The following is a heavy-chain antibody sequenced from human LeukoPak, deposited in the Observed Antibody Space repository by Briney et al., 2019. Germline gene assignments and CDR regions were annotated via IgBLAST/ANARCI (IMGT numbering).Heavy chain of an antibody. CDR3: ARGRVYLDF. CDR1: GASISSSY. CDR2: IYYSGST. V-gene: IGHV4-59*01. Sequence: PSETLSLTCTVSGASISSSYWSWIRQPPGKGLEWIGYIYYSGSTDYSPSLKSRVTLSADASKNQFSLKLSSVTAADTAVYYCARGRVYLDFWGQGTLVTVSS. J-gene: IGHJ4*02.